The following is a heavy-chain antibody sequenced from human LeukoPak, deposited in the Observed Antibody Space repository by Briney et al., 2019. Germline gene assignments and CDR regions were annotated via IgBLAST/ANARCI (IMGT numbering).Heavy chain of an antibody. V-gene: IGHV3-23*01. Sequence: GGSLRLSCAASGFTFSSYARSWVRQAPGKGLEWVSAISGSGGSTYYADSVEGRFTISRDNSKNTLYLQMNSLRAEDTAVYHCAKDWRYDYSNYGGDYWGQGTLVTVSS. D-gene: IGHD4-11*01. CDR2: ISGSGGST. CDR1: GFTFSSYA. J-gene: IGHJ4*02. CDR3: AKDWRYDYSNYGGDY.